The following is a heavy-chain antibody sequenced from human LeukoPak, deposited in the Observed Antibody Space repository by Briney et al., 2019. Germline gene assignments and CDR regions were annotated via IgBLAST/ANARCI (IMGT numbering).Heavy chain of an antibody. CDR3: ARDNDWAFHY. J-gene: IGHJ4*02. V-gene: IGHV3-48*02. D-gene: IGHD3-9*01. CDR1: GFTFSNYW. CDR2: INHNGEMI. Sequence: GGSLRLSCAASGFTFSNYWMSWVRQAPGKGLEWVSYINHNGEMIFYPDFVKGRFTISRDNAKNSLYLQMNSLRDEDTAVYYCARDNDWAFHYWGQGTLVTVSS.